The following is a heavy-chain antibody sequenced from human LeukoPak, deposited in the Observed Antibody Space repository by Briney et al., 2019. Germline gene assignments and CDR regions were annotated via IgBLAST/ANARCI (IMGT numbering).Heavy chain of an antibody. CDR1: GFTVSSNY. CDR3: ASAGGYYYYMDV. J-gene: IGHJ6*03. CDR2: IYSGGST. D-gene: IGHD3-16*01. V-gene: IGHV3-53*01. Sequence: AGGSLKLSCAASGFTVSSNYMSWVRQAPGKGLEWVSVIYSGGSTYYADSVKGRFTISRDNSKNTLYLQMNSLRAEDTAVYYCASAGGYYYYMDVWGKGTTVTVSS.